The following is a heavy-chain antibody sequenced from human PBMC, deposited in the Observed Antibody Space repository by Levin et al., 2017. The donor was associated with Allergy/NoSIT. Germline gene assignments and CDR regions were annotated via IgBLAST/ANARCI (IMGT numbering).Heavy chain of an antibody. Sequence: GESLKISCAASGSTFSNVWMSWVRQAPGKGLEWVGRIKSKTDGGTPDYAAPVEGRFTISRDDSKSTMYLQMDSLKTEDTAVYYCTYQLSWDYWGQGTLVTVSS. CDR2: IKSKTDGGTP. CDR1: GSTFSNVW. CDR3: TYQLSWDY. D-gene: IGHD3-16*02. V-gene: IGHV3-15*01. J-gene: IGHJ4*02.